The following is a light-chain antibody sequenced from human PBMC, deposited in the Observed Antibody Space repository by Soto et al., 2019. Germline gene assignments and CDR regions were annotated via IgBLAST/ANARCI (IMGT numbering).Light chain of an antibody. V-gene: IGKV3-15*01. J-gene: IGKJ5*01. CDR1: QTVSSN. CDR3: QQYKKWPLIT. CDR2: GSS. Sequence: EIVMTQSPATLSVCPVERVTLSCRASQTVSSNLAWYQQKPGQAPRLLISGSSTRATGIPARFSGSESGTDFTLPISSLQPEDSLVYYGQQYKKWPLITFGQGTRLEIK.